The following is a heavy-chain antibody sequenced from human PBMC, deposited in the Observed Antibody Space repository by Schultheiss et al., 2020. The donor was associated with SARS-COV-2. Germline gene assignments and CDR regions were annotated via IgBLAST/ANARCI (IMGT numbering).Heavy chain of an antibody. CDR1: GFTFSSYS. V-gene: IGHV3-21*04. Sequence: GGSLRLSCAASGFTFSSYSMNWVRQAPGKGLEWVSSISSSSSYIYYADSVKGRFTISRDNSKNTLYLQMNSLRAEDTAVYYCARDSVVGYYFDYWGQGTLVTVSS. CDR3: ARDSVVGYYFDY. J-gene: IGHJ4*02. CDR2: ISSSSSYI. D-gene: IGHD1-26*01.